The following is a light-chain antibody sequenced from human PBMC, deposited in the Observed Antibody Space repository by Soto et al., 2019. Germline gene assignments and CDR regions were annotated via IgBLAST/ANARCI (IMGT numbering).Light chain of an antibody. J-gene: IGKJ1*01. CDR3: QQYGSSRKT. CDR2: GAS. V-gene: IGKV3-20*01. CDR1: QSVSSSY. Sequence: EIVLTQSPGTLSLSPGERATLSCRASQSVSSSYLAWYQQKPGQAPRLLIYGASSRATGIPDRFSGSGSGTDFTLTTSRLEPEDFAVYYCQQYGSSRKTFGQGTKVDIK.